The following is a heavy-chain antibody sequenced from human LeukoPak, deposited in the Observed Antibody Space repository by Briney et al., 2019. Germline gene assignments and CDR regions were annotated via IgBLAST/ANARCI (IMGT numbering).Heavy chain of an antibody. CDR1: GFTFSSYW. CDR2: INSDGIST. D-gene: IGHD1-26*01. V-gene: IGHV3-74*01. Sequence: PGGSLRLSCAASGFTFSSYWMHWVRQAPGKGLVWVSRINSDGISTTCADSVKGRFTISRDNSKNTLYLQMNSLRAEDTAVYYCASGGSSGSYYFDYWGQGTLVTVSS. CDR3: ASGGSSGSYYFDY. J-gene: IGHJ4*02.